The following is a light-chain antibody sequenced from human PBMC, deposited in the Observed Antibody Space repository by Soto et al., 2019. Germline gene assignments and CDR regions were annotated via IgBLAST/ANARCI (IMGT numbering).Light chain of an antibody. J-gene: IGKJ1*01. V-gene: IGKV1-39*01. CDR1: QSITRY. CDR3: QQSYSSLTWT. Sequence: DIQMTQSPSSLSASVGDRVTITCRASQSITRYLNWYQQKPGKAPKLLIYAASSLQSGVPSRFSGSGSGTDFTLTISSLQPEDFATYYCQQSYSSLTWTFGQGTKVDIK. CDR2: AAS.